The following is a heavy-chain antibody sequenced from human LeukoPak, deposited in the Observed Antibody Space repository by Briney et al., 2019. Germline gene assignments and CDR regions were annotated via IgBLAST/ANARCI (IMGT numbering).Heavy chain of an antibody. CDR3: AREGLGFDY. V-gene: IGHV3-74*01. Sequence: GSLRLSCAASGFTFSNYWMHWVRQAPGKGLVWVSRINMDVSSTNYVDSVKGRFTISRDNAMSTLYLQLNSLRAEDTAVYYCAREGLGFDYWGQGTLVTVSS. CDR2: INMDVSST. D-gene: IGHD3-16*01. J-gene: IGHJ4*02. CDR1: GFTFSNYW.